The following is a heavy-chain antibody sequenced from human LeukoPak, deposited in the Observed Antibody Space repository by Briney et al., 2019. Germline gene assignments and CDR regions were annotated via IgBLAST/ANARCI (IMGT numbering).Heavy chain of an antibody. J-gene: IGHJ1*01. Sequence: GGSLRLSCAASGFTFSSYGMHWVRQAPGKGLEWVAFIRYDGSNKYYADSVKGRFTISRDNSKNTLYLQMNSLRAEDTAVYYCAKDERYSSSWYGSYFQHWGQGTLVTVSS. CDR1: GFTFSSYG. D-gene: IGHD6-13*01. CDR2: IRYDGSNK. V-gene: IGHV3-30*02. CDR3: AKDERYSSSWYGSYFQH.